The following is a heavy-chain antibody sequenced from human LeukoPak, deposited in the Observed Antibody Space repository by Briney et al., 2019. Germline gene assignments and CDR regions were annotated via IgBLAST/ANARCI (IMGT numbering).Heavy chain of an antibody. CDR1: RFTFSSYW. Sequence: GGSLRLSCAASRFTFSSYWMSWVRQAPGKGLEWVANIKQDGSEKYYVDSVKGRFTISRDNAKNSLYLQMNSLRAEDTAVYYCARELGSYFDYWGQGTLVTVSS. CDR2: IKQDGSEK. CDR3: ARELGSYFDY. J-gene: IGHJ4*02. D-gene: IGHD7-27*01. V-gene: IGHV3-7*01.